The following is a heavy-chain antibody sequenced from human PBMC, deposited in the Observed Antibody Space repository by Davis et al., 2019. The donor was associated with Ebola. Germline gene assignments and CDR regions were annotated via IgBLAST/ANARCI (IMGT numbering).Heavy chain of an antibody. CDR2: ISGSGGST. CDR3: AKDDGVWWELHPATDY. Sequence: GESLKISCAASGFTFSSYAMSWVRQAPGKGLEWVSAISGSGGSTYYADSVKGRFTISRDNSKNTLYLQMNSLRAEDTAVYYCAKDDGVWWELHPATDYWGQGTLVTVSS. D-gene: IGHD1-26*01. J-gene: IGHJ4*02. CDR1: GFTFSSYA. V-gene: IGHV3-23*01.